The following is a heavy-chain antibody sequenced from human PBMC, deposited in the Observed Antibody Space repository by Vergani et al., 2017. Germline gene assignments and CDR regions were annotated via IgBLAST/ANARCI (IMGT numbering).Heavy chain of an antibody. D-gene: IGHD3-10*01. V-gene: IGHV3-23*01. CDR2: ISGSGGIT. J-gene: IGHJ3*02. CDR1: GFTFSSYA. CDR3: AKDLQGLGYGSGSYFDAFDI. Sequence: EVQLLESGGGLVQPGGSLRLSCAASGFTFSSYAMSWVRQAPGKGLEWVSAISGSGGITYYADSVKGRFTISRDNSKNTLYLQMNSLRAEDTGVYYCAKDLQGLGYGSGSYFDAFDIWGQGTMVTVSS.